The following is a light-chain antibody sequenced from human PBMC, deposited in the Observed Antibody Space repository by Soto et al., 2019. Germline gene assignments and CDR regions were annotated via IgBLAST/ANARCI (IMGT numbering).Light chain of an antibody. J-gene: IGKJ1*01. V-gene: IGKV3-11*01. CDR1: QSVSSY. CDR2: DAS. Sequence: EIILTQSPVTLSLSPGERATLSCRASQSVSSYLAWYQQKPGQAPRLLIYDASNRATGIPARFSGSGSGTDFTLTISSLEPEDFAVYYCQQLWTFGQGTKVEIK. CDR3: QQLWT.